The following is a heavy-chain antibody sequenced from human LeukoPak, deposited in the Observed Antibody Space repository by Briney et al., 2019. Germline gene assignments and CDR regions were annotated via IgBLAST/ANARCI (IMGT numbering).Heavy chain of an antibody. CDR3: TRLVNGRPLDL. Sequence: SGTLSLTCTVSGGSISSSTYHWGWIRQPPGKGLEWIGSFTGNTYSNPSLKSRVTISLDTPKNQFSLKLTSVTPADTAMYYCTRLVNGRPLDLSGQGVLVTVSS. CDR1: GGSISSSTYH. V-gene: IGHV4-39*01. J-gene: IGHJ4*02. CDR2: FTGNT. D-gene: IGHD2-8*01.